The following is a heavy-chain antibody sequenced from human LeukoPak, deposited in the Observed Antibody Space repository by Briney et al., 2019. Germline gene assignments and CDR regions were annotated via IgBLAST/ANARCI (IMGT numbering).Heavy chain of an antibody. CDR2: FSGSGGST. Sequence: GGSLRLSCTVSGFTVSSNSWSWVRQAPGKGLEWVSAFSGSGGSTYYADSVKGRFTISRDNSKNTLYLQMNSLRAEDTAVYYCAKSSPPPLRYWGQGTLVTVSS. CDR3: AKSSPPPLRY. CDR1: GFTVSSNS. V-gene: IGHV3-23*01. J-gene: IGHJ4*02.